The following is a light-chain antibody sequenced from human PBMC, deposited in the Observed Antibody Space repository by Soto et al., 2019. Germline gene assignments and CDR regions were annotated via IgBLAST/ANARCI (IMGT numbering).Light chain of an antibody. CDR1: SSDVGSYNL. V-gene: IGLV2-23*01. J-gene: IGLJ1*01. CDR3: CSYAGSSTSL. CDR2: EGS. Sequence: QSALTQPASVSGSPGQSITISCTGTSSDVGSYNLVSWYQQHPGKAPKLMIYEGSKRPSGVSNRFSGSKSGNTASLTISGLQAEDEADYYCCSYAGSSTSLFGTGTQLTVL.